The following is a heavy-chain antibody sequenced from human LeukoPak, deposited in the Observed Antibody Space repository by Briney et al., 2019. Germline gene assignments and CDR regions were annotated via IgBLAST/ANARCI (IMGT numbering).Heavy chain of an antibody. Sequence: SVPLTLPCAVSADSLSSHYWTWIRQSPGKGLEWIGYISYIGSTNYNPSLKSRVTISIDKSKNQFSLKVCSVTAADTAVYYCARDLVTVTKGFDIWGQGTMVSVSS. CDR3: ARDLVTVTKGFDI. CDR1: ADSLSSHY. D-gene: IGHD4-17*01. V-gene: IGHV4-59*11. CDR2: ISYIGST. J-gene: IGHJ3*02.